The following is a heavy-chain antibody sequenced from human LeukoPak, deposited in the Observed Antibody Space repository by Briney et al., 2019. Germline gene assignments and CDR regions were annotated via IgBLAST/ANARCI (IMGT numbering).Heavy chain of an antibody. D-gene: IGHD4-11*01. CDR3: AREGVYSNYVVFYYYMDV. CDR2: IYSGGST. CDR1: GFTVSSNY. V-gene: IGHV3-66*01. Sequence: PGGSLRLSCAASGFTVSSNYMSWVRQAPGKGLEWVSVIYSGGSTYYADSVKGRFTISRDNAKNSLYLQMNSLRAEDTALYYCAREGVYSNYVVFYYYMDVWGKGTTVTVSS. J-gene: IGHJ6*03.